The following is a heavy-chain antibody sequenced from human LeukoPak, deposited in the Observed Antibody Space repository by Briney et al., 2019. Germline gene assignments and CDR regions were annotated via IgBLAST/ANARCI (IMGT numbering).Heavy chain of an antibody. CDR1: GFTLSSYD. Sequence: GGSLRLSCAASGFTLSSYDMHWVRQAPGKGLEWVAFIRHDGSNKYHADSVKGRFTISRDNYKDTLSLQMNSLTAEDTALYYCAVPNYYASGRPPDHWGQGTLVTVSS. D-gene: IGHD3-10*01. CDR2: IRHDGSNK. J-gene: IGHJ5*02. CDR3: AVPNYYASGRPPDH. V-gene: IGHV3-30*02.